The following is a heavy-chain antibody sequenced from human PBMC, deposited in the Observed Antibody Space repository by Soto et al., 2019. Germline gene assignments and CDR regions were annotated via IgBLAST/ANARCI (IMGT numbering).Heavy chain of an antibody. V-gene: IGHV3-23*01. J-gene: IGHJ6*02. CDR1: GFTFSSYA. Sequence: GGSLRLSCAASGFTFSSYAMSWVRQAPGKGLEWVSAISGSGGSTYYADSVKGRFTISRDNSKNTLYLQMNSLRAEDTAVYYCAKDNYDYVWGSYRYYYYGMDVWGQGTMVTVSS. CDR3: AKDNYDYVWGSYRYYYYGMDV. CDR2: ISGSGGST. D-gene: IGHD3-16*02.